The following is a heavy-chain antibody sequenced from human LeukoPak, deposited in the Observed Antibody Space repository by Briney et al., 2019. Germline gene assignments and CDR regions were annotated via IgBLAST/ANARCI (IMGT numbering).Heavy chain of an antibody. CDR2: VYTSGST. CDR3: ARVITGTTTAFEI. Sequence: SETLSLTCSVSGGSISGYYWTWIRQPAGKGLEWIGRVYTSGSTHYNPSLKTRLTMSVDTSKNQFSLKLSSFTAADTAVYYCARVITGTTTAFEIWGQGTMVTVSS. V-gene: IGHV4-4*07. D-gene: IGHD1-7*01. CDR1: GGSISGYY. J-gene: IGHJ3*02.